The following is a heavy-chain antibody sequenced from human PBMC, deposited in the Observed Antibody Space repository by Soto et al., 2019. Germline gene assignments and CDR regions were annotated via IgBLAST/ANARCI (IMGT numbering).Heavy chain of an antibody. J-gene: IGHJ4*02. CDR3: ARGITGTTDLLGTVDY. CDR1: GYTFTSYG. D-gene: IGHD1-7*01. CDR2: ISAYNGNT. V-gene: IGHV1-18*01. Sequence: QVQLVQSGAEVKKPGASVKVSCKASGYTFTSYGISWVRQAPGQGLEWMGWISAYNGNTNYAQKLQGRVTMTTDTSTSSAYIGLRSLRYDDTAVYYCARGITGTTDLLGTVDYWGQGTLVTVSS.